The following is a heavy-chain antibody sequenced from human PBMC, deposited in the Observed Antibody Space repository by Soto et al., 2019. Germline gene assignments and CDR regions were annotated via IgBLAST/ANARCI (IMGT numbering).Heavy chain of an antibody. CDR1: GYTFTGYY. CDR2: INPNSGGT. CDR3: ASLGYCSSTSCWYGMDV. V-gene: IGHV1-2*02. J-gene: IGHJ6*02. D-gene: IGHD2-2*01. Sequence: QMQLVQSGAEVKKPGASVKVSCKASGYTFTGYYMHWVRQAPGQGLEWMGWINPNSGGTNYAQKFQGRVTMTRDTSISTAYMELSRLRSDDTAVYYCASLGYCSSTSCWYGMDVWGQGTTVTVSS.